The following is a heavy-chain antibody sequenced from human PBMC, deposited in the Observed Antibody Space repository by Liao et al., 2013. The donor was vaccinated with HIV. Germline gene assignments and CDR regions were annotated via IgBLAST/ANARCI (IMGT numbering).Heavy chain of an antibody. CDR3: AKVPGATVP. V-gene: IGHV4-34*01. J-gene: IGHJ5*02. CDR2: IDHNGST. Sequence: QVQLHQWGAGLLKPSETLSLTCAVNGGSFSNDYWSWLRQSPDKGLEWIGDIDHNGSTSYNPSLESRVTMSIDTSKNQFSLKVTSLTTADTAVYYCAKVPGATVPWGQGTQVIVSS. D-gene: IGHD2-2*01. CDR1: GGSFSNDY.